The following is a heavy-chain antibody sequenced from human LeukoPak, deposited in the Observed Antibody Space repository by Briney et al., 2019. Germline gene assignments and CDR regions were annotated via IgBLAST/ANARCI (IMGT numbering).Heavy chain of an antibody. CDR1: GFTFSSYA. D-gene: IGHD1-14*01. Sequence: GGSLRLSCAASGFTFSSYAMHWVRQAPGKGLEWVAVISYDGSNKYYADSVKGRFTISRDNSKNTLYLQMNSLRAEDTAVYYCARDYEPYYYYYGMDVWGQGTTVTVSS. CDR3: ARDYEPYYYYYGMDV. V-gene: IGHV3-30-3*01. J-gene: IGHJ6*02. CDR2: ISYDGSNK.